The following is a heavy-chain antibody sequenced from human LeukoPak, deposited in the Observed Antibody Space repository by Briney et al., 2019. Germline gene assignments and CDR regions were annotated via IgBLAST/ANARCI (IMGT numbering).Heavy chain of an antibody. Sequence: SETLSLTCAVCGGSFSGYYWSWIRQPPGKGLEWIGEINHSGSTNYNPSLKSRVTISVDTSKNQFSLKLSSVTAADTAVYYCARGSYDFWSGEYYYYGMDVRGQGTTVTISS. CDR2: INHSGST. J-gene: IGHJ6*02. CDR1: GGSFSGYY. CDR3: ARGSYDFWSGEYYYYGMDV. V-gene: IGHV4-34*01. D-gene: IGHD3-3*01.